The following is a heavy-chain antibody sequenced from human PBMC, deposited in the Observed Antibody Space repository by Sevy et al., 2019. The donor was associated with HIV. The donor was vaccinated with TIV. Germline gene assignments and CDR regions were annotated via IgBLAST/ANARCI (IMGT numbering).Heavy chain of an antibody. V-gene: IGHV3-30-3*01. CDR3: ARDGGYSIKWYPLY. D-gene: IGHD6-13*01. CDR1: GFTFSSHA. CDR2: ISYEGTET. Sequence: GGSLRLSCAASGFTFSSHAMHWVRQAPGKGLEWVAVISYEGTETFYAASVEGRFTISRDNSKNMLSLQINSLRPEDTAVYYCARDGGYSIKWYPLYWGHGTLVTVSS. J-gene: IGHJ4*01.